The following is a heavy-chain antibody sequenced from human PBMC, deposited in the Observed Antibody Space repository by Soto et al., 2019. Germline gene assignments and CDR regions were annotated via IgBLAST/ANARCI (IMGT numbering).Heavy chain of an antibody. J-gene: IGHJ6*02. CDR3: ARAGRTYYYYGMDV. Sequence: EVQLVESGGGLVKPGGSLRLSCAASGFSFSTYSRNWVRQAPGKGLEWVSSISSTSGFIYYADSVKGRFTISRDNAKNSLYLQMNSLRAEDTAVYYCARAGRTYYYYGMDVWGQGTTVTVSS. V-gene: IGHV3-21*01. CDR1: GFSFSTYS. CDR2: ISSTSGFI.